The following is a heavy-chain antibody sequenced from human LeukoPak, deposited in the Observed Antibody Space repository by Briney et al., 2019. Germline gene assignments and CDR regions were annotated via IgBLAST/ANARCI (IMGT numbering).Heavy chain of an antibody. J-gene: IGHJ4*02. CDR1: GDSISSRSYY. D-gene: IGHD3-16*02. Sequence: SETLSLTCTVSGDSISSRSYYWGWIRQPPGKGLEWIGSIYYSGSTYYNPSLKSRVTISVNTSKNQFSLKLSSVTAADTAVYYCARAPNRYMITFGGVIVTGYFDYWGQGTLVTVSS. CDR3: ARAPNRYMITFGGVIVTGYFDY. V-gene: IGHV4-39*01. CDR2: IYYSGST.